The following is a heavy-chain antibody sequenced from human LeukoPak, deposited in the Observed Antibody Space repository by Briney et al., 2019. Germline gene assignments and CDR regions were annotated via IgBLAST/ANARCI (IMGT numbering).Heavy chain of an antibody. V-gene: IGHV3-66*04. CDR1: GFTFSSYA. D-gene: IGHD3-10*01. CDR3: ARLPSGDY. J-gene: IGHJ4*02. CDR2: IYSGGSI. Sequence: PGGSLRLSCAASGFTFSSYAMSWVRQAPGKGLEWVSVIYSGGSIYYADSLKDRFIVSRDNSKNTLYLQINSLRAEDTAVYYCARLPSGDYWGQGTLVTVSS.